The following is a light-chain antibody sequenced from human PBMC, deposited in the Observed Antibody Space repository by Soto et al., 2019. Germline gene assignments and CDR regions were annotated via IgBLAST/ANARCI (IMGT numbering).Light chain of an antibody. CDR1: QDIRTY. Sequence: DIQMTQSPSSLSASVGDRVTITCQASQDIRTYLNWYQQKPGKAPKVLIHGASNVESGVPSRLTGSGSGTEFILTISSLQPDDFPTYYCQHYGGMWTFGQGTKVDIK. J-gene: IGKJ1*01. CDR3: QHYGGMWT. CDR2: GAS. V-gene: IGKV1-33*01.